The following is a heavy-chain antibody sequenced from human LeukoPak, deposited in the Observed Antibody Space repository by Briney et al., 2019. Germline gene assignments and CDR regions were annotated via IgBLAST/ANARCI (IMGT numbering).Heavy chain of an antibody. CDR1: GGTFSSYA. Sequence: SSVKVSCKASGGTFSSYAISWVRQAPGQGLEWMGGIIPIFGTANYAQKFQGRVTITADESTSTAYMELSSLRSEDTAVYYCARTGLSDSSGYSYFDYWGQGTLVTVSS. V-gene: IGHV1-69*13. CDR2: IIPIFGTA. D-gene: IGHD3-22*01. J-gene: IGHJ4*02. CDR3: ARTGLSDSSGYSYFDY.